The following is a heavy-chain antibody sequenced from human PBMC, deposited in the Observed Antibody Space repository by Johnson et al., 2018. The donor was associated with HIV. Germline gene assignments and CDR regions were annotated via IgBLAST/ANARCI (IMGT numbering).Heavy chain of an antibody. CDR2: INSDGSST. CDR3: ATHGALISGVDAFDI. Sequence: EVHLVESGGGVVQPGGSLRLSCVASELTSSNYAISWVRQAPGKGPVWVSRINSDGSSTNYADSVKGRFSISRDDSQNTLYLEMTDLRTEDTAVYYCATHGALISGVDAFDIWGQGTMVTVSS. V-gene: IGHV3-23*03. J-gene: IGHJ3*02. D-gene: IGHD3-3*01. CDR1: ELTSSNYA.